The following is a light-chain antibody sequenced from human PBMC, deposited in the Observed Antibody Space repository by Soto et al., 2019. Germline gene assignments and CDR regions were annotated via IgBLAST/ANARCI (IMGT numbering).Light chain of an antibody. Sequence: EIVLTQSPGTLSLSPGERATLSCRASQSVSSSYLAWYQQKPGQAHRLLIYGESSRATGIPDRFSGSGSGTDFTLTISRLEPEEFAVYSCQQYGSSPYTFGQGTKLEIK. CDR2: GES. CDR1: QSVSSSY. J-gene: IGKJ2*01. V-gene: IGKV3-20*01. CDR3: QQYGSSPYT.